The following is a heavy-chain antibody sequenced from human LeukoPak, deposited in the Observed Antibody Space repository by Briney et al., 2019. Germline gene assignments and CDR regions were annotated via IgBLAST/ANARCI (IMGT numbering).Heavy chain of an antibody. Sequence: SETLSLTCTVTGGSISSGSYYWSWIRQPAGKGLEWIGRIYTSGSTNYNPSLKSQVTISVDTSKNQFSLKLSSVTAADTAVYYCARGSALAVAGAVDYWGQGTLVTVSS. J-gene: IGHJ4*02. CDR3: ARGSALAVAGAVDY. V-gene: IGHV4-61*02. CDR1: GGSISSGSYY. CDR2: IYTSGST. D-gene: IGHD6-19*01.